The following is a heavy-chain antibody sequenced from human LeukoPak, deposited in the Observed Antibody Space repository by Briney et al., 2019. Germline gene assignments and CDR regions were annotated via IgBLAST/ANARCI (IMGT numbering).Heavy chain of an antibody. J-gene: IGHJ4*02. CDR2: IYHSGST. CDR1: GYSISSGYY. V-gene: IGHV4-38-2*01. Sequence: SETLSLTCAVSGYSISSGYYWGWIRQPPGKGLEWLGSIYHSGSTYYNPSLKSRVTISVDTSKNQFSLTLSSVTAADTAVYYCARRNVVVPAAMRRGGHFDYWGQGTLVTVSS. CDR3: ARRNVVVPAAMRRGGHFDY. D-gene: IGHD2-2*01.